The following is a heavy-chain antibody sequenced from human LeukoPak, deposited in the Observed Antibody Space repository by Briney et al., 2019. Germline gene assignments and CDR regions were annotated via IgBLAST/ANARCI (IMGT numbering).Heavy chain of an antibody. J-gene: IGHJ4*02. CDR3: ARTQARLLHDY. V-gene: IGHV4-59*01. D-gene: IGHD2-15*01. CDR1: GGSISTYY. CDR2: ISYSGST. Sequence: PSETLSLTCTVSGGSISTYYWSWIRQPPGRGLEWIGYISYSGSTSYNPSLKSRVTISVDTSKNQFSLKLSSVTAADTAVYYCARTQARLLHDYWGQGTLVTVSS.